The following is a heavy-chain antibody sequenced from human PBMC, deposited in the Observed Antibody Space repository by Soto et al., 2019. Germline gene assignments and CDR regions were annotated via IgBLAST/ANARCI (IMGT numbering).Heavy chain of an antibody. CDR2: IYYSGST. CDR1: GGSISSGDYY. Sequence: SETLSLTCTVSGGSISSGDYYWSWIRQPPGKGLEWIGYIYYSGSTYYNPSLKRRVTISVDKSKNQFTLQLTSVTAADTAVYYCATSYGNAWYTYWGQGTQVTVSS. CDR3: ATSYGNAWYTY. V-gene: IGHV4-30-4*02. J-gene: IGHJ4*02. D-gene: IGHD6-13*01.